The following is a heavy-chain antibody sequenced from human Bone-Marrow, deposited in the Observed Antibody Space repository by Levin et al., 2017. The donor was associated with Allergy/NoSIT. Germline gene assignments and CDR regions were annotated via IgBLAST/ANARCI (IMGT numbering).Heavy chain of an antibody. V-gene: IGHV3-7*01. Sequence: GGSLRLSCVASGFTFGSYWMSWVRQAPGKGLEWVANINGDGSDKFYVDSVKGRFTISRDNSKNTLYLQMNSLRAEDTAVYYCAKSSRFDPWGQGTLVTVSS. D-gene: IGHD6-6*01. CDR3: AKSSRFDP. J-gene: IGHJ5*02. CDR1: GFTFGSYW. CDR2: INGDGSDK.